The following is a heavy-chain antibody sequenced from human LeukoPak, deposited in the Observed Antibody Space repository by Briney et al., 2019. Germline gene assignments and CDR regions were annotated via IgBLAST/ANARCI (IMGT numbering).Heavy chain of an antibody. Sequence: PGGSLRLSCAASGFTFSSYGMHWVRQAPGKGLEWVAVVSYDGSNKYYADSVKGRFTISRDNSKNTLYLQMNSLRAEDTAVYCCAKDRVTMVRGVIWFDYWGQGTLVTVSS. CDR2: VSYDGSNK. D-gene: IGHD3-10*01. V-gene: IGHV3-30*18. CDR3: AKDRVTMVRGVIWFDY. CDR1: GFTFSSYG. J-gene: IGHJ4*02.